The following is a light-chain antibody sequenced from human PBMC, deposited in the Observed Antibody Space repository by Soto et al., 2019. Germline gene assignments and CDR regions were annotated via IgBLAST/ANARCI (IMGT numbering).Light chain of an antibody. CDR1: QSVDSSY. Sequence: EIVLTQSPGTQSLSPGEKATLSCRASQSVDSSYLAWYQQRPGQAPRLLIYSTSRRATGIPDRFSGRGSGTDFSLTSSRLEPEDFAVYYCHQYGTPPRTFGQGTKLEI. CDR2: STS. J-gene: IGKJ2*01. CDR3: HQYGTPPRT. V-gene: IGKV3-20*01.